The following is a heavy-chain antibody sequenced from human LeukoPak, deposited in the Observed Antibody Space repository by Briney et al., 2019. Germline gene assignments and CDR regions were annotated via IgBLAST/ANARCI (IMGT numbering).Heavy chain of an antibody. Sequence: GGSLRLSCAASGFTFRTYAMGWVRQAPGKGLEWVSVISDSGGATHYADSVKGRFTISRDNSKNTLYLQMISLRVDDTAVYYCAKGPRVTMLSVPMENWFDPWGQGTLVTVSS. CDR3: AKGPRVTMLSVPMENWFDP. D-gene: IGHD3-10*01. CDR2: ISDSGGAT. CDR1: GFTFRTYA. J-gene: IGHJ5*02. V-gene: IGHV3-23*01.